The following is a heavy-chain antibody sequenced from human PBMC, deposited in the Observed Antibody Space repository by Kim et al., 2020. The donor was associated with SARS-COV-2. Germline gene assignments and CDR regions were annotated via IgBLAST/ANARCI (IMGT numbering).Heavy chain of an antibody. D-gene: IGHD6-19*01. J-gene: IGHJ6*02. CDR3: ARDQIAVAGEYGMDV. Sequence: DSVKGRFTISRDNSKNTLYLQMNSLRAEDTVVYYCARDQIAVAGEYGMDVWGQGTTVTVSS. V-gene: IGHV3-53*01.